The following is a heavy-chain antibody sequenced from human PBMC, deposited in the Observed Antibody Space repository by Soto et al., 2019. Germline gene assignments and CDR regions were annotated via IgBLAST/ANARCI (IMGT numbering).Heavy chain of an antibody. CDR3: ARDQIGYGDYVSSLDY. Sequence: QVQLVESGGGVVQPGRSLRLSCAASGFTFSSYGMHWVRQAPGKGLEWVAVIWYDGSNKYYADSVKGRFTISRDNSKNTLYLQMNSLRAEDTAVYYCARDQIGYGDYVSSLDYWGQGTLVTVSS. V-gene: IGHV3-33*01. J-gene: IGHJ4*02. D-gene: IGHD4-17*01. CDR2: IWYDGSNK. CDR1: GFTFSSYG.